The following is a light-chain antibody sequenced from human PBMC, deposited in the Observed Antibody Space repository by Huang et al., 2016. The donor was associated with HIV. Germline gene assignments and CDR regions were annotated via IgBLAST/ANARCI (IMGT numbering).Light chain of an antibody. CDR1: RSINSH. V-gene: IGKV1-39*01. CDR2: GAS. CDR3: QQSYSSHT. Sequence: DIQMTQSPSSLSASVGDTVTITCRARRSINSHLNWYQQRPGRAPTLLIYGASNLQSGVPSRFRGSGSATDYTLRISSLQPEDFATYFCQQSYSSHTFGQGTRLEIK. J-gene: IGKJ5*01.